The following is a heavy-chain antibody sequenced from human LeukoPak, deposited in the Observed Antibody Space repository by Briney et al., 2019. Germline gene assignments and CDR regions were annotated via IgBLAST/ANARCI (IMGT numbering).Heavy chain of an antibody. CDR1: GFTFSSYS. D-gene: IGHD3/OR15-3a*01. CDR3: ASLISPRLIPSDY. Sequence: PGGSLRLSCAASGFTFSSYSMNWVRQAPGKGLEWVSSISSSSSYIYYADSVKGRFTISRDNAKNSLYLQMNSLRAEDTAVYYRASLISPRLIPSDYWGQGTLVTVSS. J-gene: IGHJ4*02. CDR2: ISSSSSYI. V-gene: IGHV3-21*01.